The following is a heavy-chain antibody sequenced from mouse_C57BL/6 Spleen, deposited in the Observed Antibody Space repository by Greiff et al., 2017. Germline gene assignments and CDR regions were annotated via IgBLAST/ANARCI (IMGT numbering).Heavy chain of an antibody. V-gene: IGHV1-9*01. CDR2: ILPGGGST. CDR1: GYTFTGYW. CDR3: ASDYYGSSGFAY. D-gene: IGHD1-1*01. J-gene: IGHJ3*01. Sequence: VQLQQSGAELMKPGASVKLSCKATGYTFTGYWIEWVKQRPGHGLEWIGEILPGGGSTNYNEKFKGKATFTADTSSNTAYMQLISLTTEDSAIYYGASDYYGSSGFAYWGQGTLVTVAA.